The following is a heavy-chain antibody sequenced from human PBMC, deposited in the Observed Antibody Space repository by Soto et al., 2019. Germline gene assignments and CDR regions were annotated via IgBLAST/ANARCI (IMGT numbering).Heavy chain of an antibody. D-gene: IGHD3-16*01. Sequence: QPGGSRRLSCAASGFTVSNNYMSWVRQAPGKGLEWVSLIYSGGSTYYADSVKGRFTISRDSSKNTLYLQMNSLRAEDTAMYYCAAYSHKGYWGQGTLVTVSS. J-gene: IGHJ4*02. V-gene: IGHV3-66*01. CDR1: GFTVSNNY. CDR3: AAYSHKGY. CDR2: IYSGGST.